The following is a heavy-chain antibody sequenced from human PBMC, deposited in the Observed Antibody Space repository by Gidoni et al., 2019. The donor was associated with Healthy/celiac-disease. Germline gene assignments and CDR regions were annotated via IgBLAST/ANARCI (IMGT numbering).Heavy chain of an antibody. V-gene: IGHV1-18*01. CDR2: ISAYNGNT. J-gene: IGHJ4*02. CDR1: GYTFTSYG. D-gene: IGHD3-3*01. Sequence: QVQLVQSGAEVKKPGASVKVSCKASGYTFTSYGISWVRQAPGQGPEWMGWISAYNGNTNYAQKLQGRVTITTDTSTSTAYMELRGLRSDDTAGYYCARDPGEGSGVVIIWVFDYWGQGTLVTVSS. CDR3: ARDPGEGSGVVIIWVFDY.